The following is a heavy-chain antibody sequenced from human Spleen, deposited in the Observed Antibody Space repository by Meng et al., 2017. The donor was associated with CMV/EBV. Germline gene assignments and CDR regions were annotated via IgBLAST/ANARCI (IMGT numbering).Heavy chain of an antibody. Sequence: GESLKISCAASGFTFSNFWMNWVRQAPGKGLEWVANIEHDGSVMYYVDSVKGRFTISRDNSKNSLYLQMNSLRAEDTAVYYCARSGHRTYNWFDPWGQGTLVTVSS. CDR1: GFTFSNFW. CDR2: IEHDGSVM. V-gene: IGHV3-7*01. D-gene: IGHD3-10*01. J-gene: IGHJ5*02. CDR3: ARSGHRTYNWFDP.